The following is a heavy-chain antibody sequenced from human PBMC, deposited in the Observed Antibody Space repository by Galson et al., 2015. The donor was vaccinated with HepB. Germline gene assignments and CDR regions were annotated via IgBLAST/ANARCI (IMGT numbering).Heavy chain of an antibody. CDR2: IRSKANNYAT. J-gene: IGHJ6*02. CDR1: GFSFSVSA. CDR3: VIVAAEAYYYYGMDV. V-gene: IGHV3-73*01. Sequence: SLRLSCAASGFSFSVSALHWVRQASGTGLEWVGRIRSKANNYATAYAASVEGRFTISRDDSKNTAYLQMNSLKTEDTAVYYCVIVAAEAYYYYGMDVCGQGITVTVSS. D-gene: IGHD6-13*01.